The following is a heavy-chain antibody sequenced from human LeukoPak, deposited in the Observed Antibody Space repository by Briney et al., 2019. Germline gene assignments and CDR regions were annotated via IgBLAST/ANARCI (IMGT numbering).Heavy chain of an antibody. J-gene: IGHJ3*02. Sequence: TPSETLSLTCTVSGGSISSYYWSWIRQPPGKGLEWIGSIYYSGSTNYNPSLKSRVTISVDTSKRQFSLKLSSVTPADTALYYCARHFTVVVPAAIGPDAFDIWGQGTMVTVSS. V-gene: IGHV4-59*08. CDR1: GGSISSYY. D-gene: IGHD2-2*01. CDR2: IYYSGST. CDR3: ARHFTVVVPAAIGPDAFDI.